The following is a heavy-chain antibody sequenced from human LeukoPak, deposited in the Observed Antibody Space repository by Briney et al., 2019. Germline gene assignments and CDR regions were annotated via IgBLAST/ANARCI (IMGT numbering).Heavy chain of an antibody. CDR2: ISSSGSTI. CDR1: GFTFSSYE. J-gene: IGHJ6*04. CDR3: AELGITMIGGI. V-gene: IGHV3-48*03. D-gene: IGHD3-10*02. Sequence: GGSLSLSCAASGFTFSSYELNWVGQAPGKGLEWVSYISSSGSTIYYADSVRGRFTISRDNAKNSLYLQMNSLRAEDTAVYYCAELGITMIGGIWGKGTTVTISS.